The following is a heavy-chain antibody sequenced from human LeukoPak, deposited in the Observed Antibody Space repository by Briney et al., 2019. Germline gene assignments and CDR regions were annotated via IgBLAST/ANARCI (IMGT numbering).Heavy chain of an antibody. Sequence: GASVTVSYKASGYTFTHYYIHWVRQAPGQGLEWMGWINPNSGGTDYAQKFQDRVTMTRDTSISTAYMELSGLRSDDTAVYYCAGPLDTVDAFDIWGQGTMVTVSS. J-gene: IGHJ3*02. CDR1: GYTFTHYY. CDR3: AGPLDTVDAFDI. V-gene: IGHV1-2*02. CDR2: INPNSGGT. D-gene: IGHD5-18*01.